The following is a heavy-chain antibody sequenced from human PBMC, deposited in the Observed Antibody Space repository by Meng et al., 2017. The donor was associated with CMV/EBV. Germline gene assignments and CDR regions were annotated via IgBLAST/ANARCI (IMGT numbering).Heavy chain of an antibody. Sequence: SETLSLTCTVSGYSISSGYYWGWIRQPPGKGLEWIGSTRHGGNTYYKASLKSRVTISADTSNNEFSLRLSSVTAADTAVYYCARVRAPEDFYGSGSYYKGGMDVWGQGTTVTVSS. D-gene: IGHD3-10*01. V-gene: IGHV4-38-2*02. CDR2: TRHGGNT. CDR3: ARVRAPEDFYGSGSYYKGGMDV. CDR1: GYSISSGYY. J-gene: IGHJ6*02.